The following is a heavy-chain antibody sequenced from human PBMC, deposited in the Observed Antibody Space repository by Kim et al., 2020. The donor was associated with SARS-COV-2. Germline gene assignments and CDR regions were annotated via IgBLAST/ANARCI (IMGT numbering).Heavy chain of an antibody. CDR3: TRDHWRYGYSGSGSYSIYSGLDV. D-gene: IGHD1-26*01. CDR1: GDSVSSNSAA. V-gene: IGHV6-1*01. J-gene: IGHJ6*02. Sequence: SQTLSLTCAISGDSVSSNSAAWNWIRQSPSRGLEWLGRTYYRSKWFNDYAVSVKSRMTINPDTSKNQFSLQLNSMTPEDAAVYYCTRDHWRYGYSGSGSYSIYSGLDVWGQGTTVTVSS. CDR2: TYYRSKWFN.